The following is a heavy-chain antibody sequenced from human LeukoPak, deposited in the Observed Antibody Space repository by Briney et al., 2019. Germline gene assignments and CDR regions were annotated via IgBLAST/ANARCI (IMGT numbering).Heavy chain of an antibody. V-gene: IGHV3-23*01. CDR2: ISGSGGST. Sequence: GSLRLSCAASGFTFSSYAMHWVRQAPGKGLEWVSAISGSGGSTYYADSVKGRFTISRDNSKNTLYLQMNSLRAEDTAVYYCAKVPSFSAYNWNYHAGFDYWGQGTLVTVSS. D-gene: IGHD1-7*01. CDR1: GFTFSSYA. CDR3: AKVPSFSAYNWNYHAGFDY. J-gene: IGHJ4*02.